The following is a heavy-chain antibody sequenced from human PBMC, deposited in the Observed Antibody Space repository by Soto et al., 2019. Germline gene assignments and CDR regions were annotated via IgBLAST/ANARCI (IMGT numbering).Heavy chain of an antibody. CDR2: IYSGGST. CDR1: GFTVSSNY. D-gene: IGHD6-19*01. Sequence: AGGSLRLSCAASGFTVSSNYMSWVRQAPGKGLEWVSVIYSGGSTYYADSVKGRFTISRDNSKNTLYLQMNSLRAEDTAVYYCASGRYSSGWAPLDYWGQGTLVTSPQ. J-gene: IGHJ4*02. V-gene: IGHV3-53*01. CDR3: ASGRYSSGWAPLDY.